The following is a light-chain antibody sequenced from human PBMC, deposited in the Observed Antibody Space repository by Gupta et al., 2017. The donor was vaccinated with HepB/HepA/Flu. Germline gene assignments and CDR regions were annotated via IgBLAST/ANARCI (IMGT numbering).Light chain of an antibody. J-gene: IGLJ2*01. Sequence: QLVLTQSPSASASLGAPVNLTCTLSSGHSSYAIAWHQQQPEKGPRYSMKLNSDGSHSKGDGIPDRFSGSSSGAEHYLTISSLQAEDEADYYCQTWGTGTHVVFGGGTKLTVL. V-gene: IGLV4-69*01. CDR1: SGHSSYA. CDR2: LNSDGSH. CDR3: QTWGTGTHVV.